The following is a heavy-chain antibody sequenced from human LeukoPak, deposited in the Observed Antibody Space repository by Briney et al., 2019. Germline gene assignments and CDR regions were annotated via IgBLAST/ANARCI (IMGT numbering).Heavy chain of an antibody. Sequence: SETLSLTCAGYGGSFSGYYWSWIRQPPGKGLEWIGEINHSGSTNYNPSLKSRVTISVDTSKNQFSLKLSSVTAADTAVYYCARGPGLLGYCSGGSCYGYWGQGTLVTVSS. CDR1: GGSFSGYY. CDR2: INHSGST. CDR3: ARGPGLLGYCSGGSCYGY. V-gene: IGHV4-34*01. D-gene: IGHD2-15*01. J-gene: IGHJ4*02.